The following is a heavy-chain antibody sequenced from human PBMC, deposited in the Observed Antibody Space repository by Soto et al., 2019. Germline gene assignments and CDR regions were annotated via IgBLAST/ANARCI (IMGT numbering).Heavy chain of an antibody. CDR1: GGTFSSYA. J-gene: IGHJ1*01. D-gene: IGHD3-9*01. CDR2: VIPIFGTA. CDR3: ARQHTASYYDILTGSSRRAEYFQH. V-gene: IGHV1-69*13. Sequence: SVKVSCKASGGTFSSYAISWVRQAPGQGLEWMGGVIPIFGTANYAQKFQGRVTITADESTSTAYMELSSLRSEDTAVYYCARQHTASYYDILTGSSRRAEYFQHWGQGTLVTVSS.